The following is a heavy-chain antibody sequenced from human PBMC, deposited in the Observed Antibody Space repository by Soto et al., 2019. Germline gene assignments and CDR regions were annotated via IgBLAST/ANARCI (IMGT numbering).Heavy chain of an antibody. D-gene: IGHD2-15*01. J-gene: IGHJ6*03. CDR3: ARASVVAATDDYYYYMDV. V-gene: IGHV3-48*01. CDR2: ISSSSNTI. Sequence: EVQLVESGGGLVQPGGSLRLSCAGSGFTFSSYSMNWVRQAPGKGLEWVSYISSSSNTIYYADSVKGRFTISRDNAKTSLYLQMNSLRAEDTAVYYCARASVVAATDDYYYYMDVWGKGTTVTVSS. CDR1: GFTFSSYS.